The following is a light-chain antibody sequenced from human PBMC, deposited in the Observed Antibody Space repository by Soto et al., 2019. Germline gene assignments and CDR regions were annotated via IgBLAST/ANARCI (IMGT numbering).Light chain of an antibody. CDR2: DAS. J-gene: IGKJ1*01. V-gene: IGKV1-5*01. CDR3: QHYNSYSEA. Sequence: DIQMTQSPSSLSASVGDRVTITCRASQSIRNYLNWYQQKPGKAPKFLIYDASSLESGVPSRFSGSGSGTEFTLTISSLQPDDFATYYCQHYNSYSEAFGQGTKVDI. CDR1: QSIRNY.